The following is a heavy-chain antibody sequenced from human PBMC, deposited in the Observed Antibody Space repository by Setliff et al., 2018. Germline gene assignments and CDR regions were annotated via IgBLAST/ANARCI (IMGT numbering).Heavy chain of an antibody. D-gene: IGHD3-10*01. CDR3: ARVDFTMLQGVLGH. J-gene: IGHJ1*01. V-gene: IGHV4-39*07. Sequence: SETLSLTCTVSNGSVSTTSHYWGWVRQPPGKGLEWIGSVYYSGYTYYSPSLESRVAISVYTSKNQFSLKVNSVTAADTAVYYCARVDFTMLQGVLGHWGQGTLVTVSS. CDR2: VYYSGYT. CDR1: NGSVSTTSHY.